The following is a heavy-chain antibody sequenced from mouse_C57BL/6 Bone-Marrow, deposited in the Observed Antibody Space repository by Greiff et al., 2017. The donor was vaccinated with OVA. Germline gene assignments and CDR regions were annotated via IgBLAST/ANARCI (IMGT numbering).Heavy chain of an antibody. V-gene: IGHV3-6*01. D-gene: IGHD1-1*01. CDR2: ISYDGSN. CDR1: GYSITSGYY. Sequence: DVKLQESGPGLVKPSQSLSLTCSVTGYSITSGYYWNWIRQFPGNKLEWMGYISYDGSNNYNPSLKNRISLTRDTSKNQFFLKLNSVTTEDTATYYCARGSTTVVLDYWGQGTTLTVSS. CDR3: ARGSTTVVLDY. J-gene: IGHJ2*01.